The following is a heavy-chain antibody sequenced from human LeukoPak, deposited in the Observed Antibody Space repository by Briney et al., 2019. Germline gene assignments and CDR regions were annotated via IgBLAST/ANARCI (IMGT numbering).Heavy chain of an antibody. D-gene: IGHD2-21*01. CDR2: ISAYNGDT. CDR1: GYTFTSYG. Sequence: AASVKVSCKASGYTFTSYGISWVRQAPGQGLEWMGWISAYNGDTNYAQKLQGRVTMTTDTSTSTAYMELRSLRSDDTAVYYCARRGESRRMYYFDYWGQGTLVTVSS. V-gene: IGHV1-18*04. CDR3: ARRGESRRMYYFDY. J-gene: IGHJ4*02.